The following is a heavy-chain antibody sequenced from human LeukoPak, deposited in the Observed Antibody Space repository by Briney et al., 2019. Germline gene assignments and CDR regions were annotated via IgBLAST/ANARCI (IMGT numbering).Heavy chain of an antibody. CDR2: IYPGDSDT. CDR1: GYSFTSYW. D-gene: IGHD3-10*01. CDR3: ARQELLWFGGLNWFDP. Sequence: GESLEFSCKGSGYSFTSYWIGWVRQMPGKGLEWMGIIYPGDSDTRYSPSFQGQVTISADKSISTAYLQWSSLKASDTAMYYCARQELLWFGGLNWFDPWGQGTLVTVSS. J-gene: IGHJ5*02. V-gene: IGHV5-51*01.